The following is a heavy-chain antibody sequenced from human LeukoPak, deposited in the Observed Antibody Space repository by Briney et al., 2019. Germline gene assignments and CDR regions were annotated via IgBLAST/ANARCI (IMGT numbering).Heavy chain of an antibody. D-gene: IGHD5-18*01. V-gene: IGHV5-51*01. Sequence: GESLKISCKGSGYSFTNYWIAWVRQMPAKGLEWMGIIYPGDSDARYSPSFQGQVTISADRSTTTAYLQWSSLKASDAAMYYCATTRAYSYGYEAWGQGTLVTVSS. CDR1: GYSFTNYW. CDR3: ATTRAYSYGYEA. CDR2: IYPGDSDA. J-gene: IGHJ4*02.